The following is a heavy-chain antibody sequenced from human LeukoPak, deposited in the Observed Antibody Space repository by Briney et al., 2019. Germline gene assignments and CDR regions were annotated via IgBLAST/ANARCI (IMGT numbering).Heavy chain of an antibody. CDR2: IWYDGSNK. J-gene: IGHJ5*02. Sequence: PGRSLRLSCAASGFTFRSYGMHWVRQAPGKGLEWVAVIWYDGSNKYYADSVKGRFTISRDNSKNTLYPQMNSLRAEDTAVYYCARDLGITMVREPNWFDPWGQGTLVTVSS. D-gene: IGHD3-10*01. V-gene: IGHV3-33*01. CDR1: GFTFRSYG. CDR3: ARDLGITMVREPNWFDP.